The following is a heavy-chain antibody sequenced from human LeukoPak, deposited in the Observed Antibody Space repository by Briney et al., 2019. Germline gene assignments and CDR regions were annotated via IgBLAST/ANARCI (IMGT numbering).Heavy chain of an antibody. V-gene: IGHV3-23*01. D-gene: IGHD2-2*01. J-gene: IGHJ4*02. CDR3: TRDHITSWQIDF. Sequence: GGSLRLSCAASGFTFSNAWMSWVRQAPGKGLEWVSHVRPGDGPTTYAESVKGRFTISRDNSKNTVSLQMNSLRVEDTAVYYCTRDHITSWQIDFWGQGTMVTVSS. CDR2: VRPGDGPT. CDR1: GFTFSNAW.